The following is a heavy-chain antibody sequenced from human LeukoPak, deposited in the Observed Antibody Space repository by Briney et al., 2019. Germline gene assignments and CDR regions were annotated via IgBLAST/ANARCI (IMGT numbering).Heavy chain of an antibody. J-gene: IGHJ4*02. CDR2: IYYSGST. V-gene: IGHV4-59*01. CDR3: ARVPVGADYFDY. Sequence: PSETLSLTCTVSGDSISTYFWSWIRQPPGKGLEWIGYIYYSGSTNYNPSLKSRVTISVDTSRNQFSLKLSSVTAADTAVYYCARVPVGADYFDYWGQGTLVTVSS. D-gene: IGHD1-26*01. CDR1: GDSISTYF.